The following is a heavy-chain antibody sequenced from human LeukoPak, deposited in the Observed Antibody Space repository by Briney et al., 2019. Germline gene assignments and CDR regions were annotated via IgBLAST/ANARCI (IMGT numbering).Heavy chain of an antibody. D-gene: IGHD2-15*01. CDR1: GFTFSSYW. CDR2: IKQDGSEK. J-gene: IGHJ6*03. V-gene: IGHV3-7*01. Sequence: GGSLRLSCAASGFTFSSYWMSWVRQAPGKGLEWVANIKQDGSEKYYVDSVKGRFTISRDNAKNSLYLQMNSLRAEDTAVYYCVRAIGYCSGGSCYSSYYYYYYMDVWGKGTTVTVSS. CDR3: VRAIGYCSGGSCYSSYYYYYYMDV.